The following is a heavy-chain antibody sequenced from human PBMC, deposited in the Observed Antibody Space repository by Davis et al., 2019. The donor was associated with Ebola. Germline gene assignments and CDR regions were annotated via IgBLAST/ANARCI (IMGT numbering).Heavy chain of an antibody. J-gene: IGHJ4*02. CDR1: GGTFSSYA. V-gene: IGHV1-18*01. Sequence: ASVKVSCKASGGTFSSYAISWVRQAPGQGLEWMGWISGYNGNTDYVQNLQDRVTMTTDTSTSTAHMELRSLRSDDTAVYYCARDSSSSWYSFNDYWGQGTLVTVSS. CDR2: ISGYNGNT. CDR3: ARDSSSSWYSFNDY. D-gene: IGHD6-13*01.